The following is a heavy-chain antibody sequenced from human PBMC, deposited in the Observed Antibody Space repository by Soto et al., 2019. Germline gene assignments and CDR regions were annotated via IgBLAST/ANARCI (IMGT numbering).Heavy chain of an antibody. J-gene: IGHJ4*03. CDR3: AVHCRGGNCFSSYATDY. V-gene: IGHV5-10-1*01. Sequence: GESLKISRKGFGYSFSSNWINWVRQMPGKGPEWIGRIDPSYSQSKYNPSFQGHVTNSADKSTSSAYLQWNSLKASDAAMDYCAVHCRGGNCFSSYATDYWGQGTTVTVSS. CDR1: GYSFSSNW. D-gene: IGHD2-15*01. CDR2: IDPSYSQS.